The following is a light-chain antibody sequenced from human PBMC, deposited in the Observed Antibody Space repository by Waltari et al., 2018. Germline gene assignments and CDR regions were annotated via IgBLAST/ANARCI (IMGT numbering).Light chain of an antibody. V-gene: IGKV3-15*01. Sequence: EIVMTQSPATLSVSPGERATLSCRASQSVSSNLAWYQQKPGQAPRLLIYGASTRATNIPPRFSGSGSGTEFTLTISSLQSEDFAVYYCQQYGSSPWTFGQGTKVEIK. CDR3: QQYGSSPWT. CDR2: GAS. CDR1: QSVSSN. J-gene: IGKJ1*01.